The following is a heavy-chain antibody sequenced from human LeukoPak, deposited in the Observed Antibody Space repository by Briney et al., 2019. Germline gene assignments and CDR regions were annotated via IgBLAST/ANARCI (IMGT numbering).Heavy chain of an antibody. V-gene: IGHV3-30*18. CDR1: GFTFSSYG. D-gene: IGHD1-26*01. J-gene: IGHJ4*02. CDR2: IWYGGSNK. CDR3: AKGMTYYYFDY. Sequence: GRSLRLSCAASGFTFSSYGMHWVRQAPGKGLEWVAVIWYGGSNKYYADSVKGRFTISGDNSKNTLYLQMNSLRAEDTAVYYCAKGMTYYYFDYWGQGTLVTVSS.